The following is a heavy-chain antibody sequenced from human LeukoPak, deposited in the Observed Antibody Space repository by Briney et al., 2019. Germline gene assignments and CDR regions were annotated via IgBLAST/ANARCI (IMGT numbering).Heavy chain of an antibody. Sequence: SETMSLTCTVSGDSLSSYYLSWIRQPPGRGLEWIGYIHYSGSTNYNPSLKSRVTISVDTSKNQFSLKLTSVTAADTAVYYCAGGPYAYYYMDVWGKGTTVTISS. CDR1: GDSLSSYY. V-gene: IGHV4-59*01. CDR2: IHYSGST. CDR3: AGGPYAYYYMDV. J-gene: IGHJ6*03. D-gene: IGHD2-2*01.